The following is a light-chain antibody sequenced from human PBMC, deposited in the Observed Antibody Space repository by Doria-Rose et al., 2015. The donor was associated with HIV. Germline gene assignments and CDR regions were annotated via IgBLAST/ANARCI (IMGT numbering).Light chain of an antibody. CDR3: HQYGTSWT. CDR1: QSFSSTY. V-gene: IGKV3-20*01. CDR2: DGS. J-gene: IGKJ1*01. Sequence: TQSPGTLSLSPGERATLSCRASQSFSSTYSAWYQQKPGQAPSLLIYDGSTRATGIPDRFSASGSGTDFTLTINRLEPEDLALYYCHQYGTSWTFGQGTKVEI.